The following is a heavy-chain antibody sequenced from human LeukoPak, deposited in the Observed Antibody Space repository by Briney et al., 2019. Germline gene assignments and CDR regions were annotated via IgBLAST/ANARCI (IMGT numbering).Heavy chain of an antibody. CDR2: INHSGST. V-gene: IGHV4-34*01. CDR1: GGSFSGYY. CDR3: ARGRDRTYYYGSGIDY. J-gene: IGHJ4*02. D-gene: IGHD3-10*01. Sequence: SETLSLTCAVYGGSFSGYYWSWIRQPPGKGLEWIGEINHSGSTNYNPSLKSRVTISVDTSKNQFSLKLSSVTAADTAVYYCARGRDRTYYYGSGIDYWGQGTLVTVSS.